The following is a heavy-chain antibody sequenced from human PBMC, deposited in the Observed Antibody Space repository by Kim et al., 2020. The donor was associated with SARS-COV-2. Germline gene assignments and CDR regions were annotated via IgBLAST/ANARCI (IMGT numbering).Heavy chain of an antibody. CDR3: AKKFHYGSGSYLYYFDY. V-gene: IGHV3-23*01. Sequence: GGSLRLSCAASGFTFSNYAMRWVRQAPGKGLEWVSTISGSDGSKYYADSVRGRFTISRDNSKNTLYLQMNSLRAEDTAVYYCAKKFHYGSGSYLYYFDYWGQGTLVTVSS. CDR2: ISGSDGSK. CDR1: GFTFSNYA. D-gene: IGHD3-10*01. J-gene: IGHJ4*02.